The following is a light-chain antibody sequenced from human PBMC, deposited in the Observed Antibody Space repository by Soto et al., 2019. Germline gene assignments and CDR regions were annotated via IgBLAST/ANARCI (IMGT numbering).Light chain of an antibody. CDR2: AAS. CDR1: QGVRND. Sequence: AIQLTQSPSSLSASVGDRVTITCRASQGVRNDLGWYQQKPGKAPKLLIYAASSLQSGVPSRFSGRRSGTDFTLTISSLQPEDFATYYCLQDYNYSWTFGQGTKVDIK. V-gene: IGKV1-6*01. CDR3: LQDYNYSWT. J-gene: IGKJ1*01.